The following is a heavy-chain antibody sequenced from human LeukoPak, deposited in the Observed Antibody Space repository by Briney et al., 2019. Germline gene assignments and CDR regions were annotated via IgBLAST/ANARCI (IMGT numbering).Heavy chain of an antibody. J-gene: IGHJ4*02. Sequence: SETLSLTCTVSGYSISSGYYWGWIRQPPGKGLEWIGSIYHSGSTYYNPSLKSRVTISVDTSKNQFSLKLSSVTAADTAVYYCARVSGSSGYFWVFDYWGQGTLVTVSS. D-gene: IGHD3-3*01. V-gene: IGHV4-38-2*02. CDR3: ARVSGSSGYFWVFDY. CDR1: GYSISSGYY. CDR2: IYHSGST.